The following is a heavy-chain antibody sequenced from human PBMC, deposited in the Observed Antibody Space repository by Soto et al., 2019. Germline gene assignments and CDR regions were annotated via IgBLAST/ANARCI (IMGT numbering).Heavy chain of an antibody. Sequence: GAAVKVSCKASGCTFSSYAISWVRQAPGQGLEWMGGIIPIFGTANYAQKFQGRVTITADKSTSAAYMELSSLRSEDTAVYYCALAVIAAAGTIPYYYYGMDVWGQGTTVTVSS. J-gene: IGHJ6*02. V-gene: IGHV1-69*06. CDR2: IIPIFGTA. D-gene: IGHD6-13*01. CDR1: GCTFSSYA. CDR3: ALAVIAAAGTIPYYYYGMDV.